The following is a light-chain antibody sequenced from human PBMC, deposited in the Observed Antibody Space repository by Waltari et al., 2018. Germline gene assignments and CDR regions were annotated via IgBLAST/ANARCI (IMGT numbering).Light chain of an antibody. Sequence: DIQMTQSPTSVSASVGDRVTITCRASEDILSWLAWYQQKPGKAPKLLISAASGLESGVPSRFSGRGSGTDFTLTISSLQPEDFATYYCQQADRLPLTFGGGTKVEIK. V-gene: IGKV1-12*01. CDR2: AAS. J-gene: IGKJ4*01. CDR1: EDILSW. CDR3: QQADRLPLT.